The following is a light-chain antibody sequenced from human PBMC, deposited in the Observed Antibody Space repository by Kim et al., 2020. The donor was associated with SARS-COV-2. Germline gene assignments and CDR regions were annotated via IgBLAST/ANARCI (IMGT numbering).Light chain of an antibody. CDR3: QVWDSSSDWV. V-gene: IGLV3-21*04. Sequence: VAPGKTARITCGGNNIGSKSVHWNQQKPGQAPVLVIYYDSDRPSGIPERLSGSNSGNTATLTISRVEAGDEADYYCQVWDSSSDWVFGGGTQLTVL. CDR1: NIGSKS. J-gene: IGLJ3*02. CDR2: YDS.